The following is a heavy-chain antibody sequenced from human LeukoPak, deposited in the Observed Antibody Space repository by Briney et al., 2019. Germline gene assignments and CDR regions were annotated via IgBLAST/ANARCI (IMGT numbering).Heavy chain of an antibody. J-gene: IGHJ4*02. CDR1: GYTFTSYG. D-gene: IGHD6-13*01. CDR2: ISAYNGNT. CDR3: ARVGYSSSWYLTRSGYYFDY. V-gene: IGHV1-18*01. Sequence: ASVKVSCKASGYTFTSYGISWVRQAPGQGLEWMGWISAYNGNTNYAQKLQGRVTMTTDTSTSTAYMELRNLRSDDTAVYYCARVGYSSSWYLTRSGYYFDYWGQGTLVTVSS.